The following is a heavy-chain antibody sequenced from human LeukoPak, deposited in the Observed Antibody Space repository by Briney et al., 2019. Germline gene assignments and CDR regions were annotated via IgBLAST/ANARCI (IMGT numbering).Heavy chain of an antibody. D-gene: IGHD6-13*01. CDR3: ARARGYSSSHNWFDP. Sequence: ASVKVSCKASGYTFTSYGISWVRQAPGQGLEWMGWISAYNGNTNYAQKLQGRVTMTTDTSTSTAYMELRSLRSDDTAVYYCARARGYSSSHNWFDPWGQGTLVTVSS. CDR2: ISAYNGNT. J-gene: IGHJ5*02. CDR1: GYTFTSYG. V-gene: IGHV1-18*01.